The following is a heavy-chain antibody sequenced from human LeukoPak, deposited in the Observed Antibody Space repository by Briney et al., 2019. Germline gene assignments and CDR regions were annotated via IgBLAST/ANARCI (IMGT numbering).Heavy chain of an antibody. CDR2: ISGSGSST. CDR1: GFTFSSYV. CDR3: AKPPSQTNYDFWSGYSSQRYYYYGMDG. Sequence: GGSLRLSCAASGFTFSSYVMSRVRQAPGKGLEWVSTISGSGSSTYYADSVKGRFTISRDNSKNTLYLQMNSLRAEDTAVYYCAKPPSQTNYDFWSGYSSQRYYYYGMDGWGQGTTVTVSS. V-gene: IGHV3-23*01. J-gene: IGHJ6*02. D-gene: IGHD3-3*01.